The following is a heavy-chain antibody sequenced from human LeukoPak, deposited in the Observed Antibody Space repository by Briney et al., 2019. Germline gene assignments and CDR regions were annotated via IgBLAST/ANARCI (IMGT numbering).Heavy chain of an antibody. CDR2: INARGDT. Sequence: SETLSLTCAVYGWSFNDYYWNWVRQPPGKGLEWIGEINARGDTNYNPSLKSRVTISVDSSKNQFSLTLTSMIAADTAIYYCARGQVPAARGYNWFDPWGQGTLVIVSS. CDR1: GWSFNDYY. J-gene: IGHJ5*02. D-gene: IGHD2-2*01. CDR3: ARGQVPAARGYNWFDP. V-gene: IGHV4-34*01.